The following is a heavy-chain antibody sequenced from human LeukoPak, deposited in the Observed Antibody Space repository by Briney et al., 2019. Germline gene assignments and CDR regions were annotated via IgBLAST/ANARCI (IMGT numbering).Heavy chain of an antibody. Sequence: ASVKVSCKASGYTFTSYAMHWVRQAPGQRLEWMGWINAGNGNTKYSQKFQGRVTITRDTSASTAYMELSSLRSDDTAVYYCARGHSGSYPGDFDYWGQGTLVTVSS. J-gene: IGHJ4*02. CDR3: ARGHSGSYPGDFDY. CDR1: GYTFTSYA. V-gene: IGHV1-3*01. CDR2: INAGNGNT. D-gene: IGHD1-26*01.